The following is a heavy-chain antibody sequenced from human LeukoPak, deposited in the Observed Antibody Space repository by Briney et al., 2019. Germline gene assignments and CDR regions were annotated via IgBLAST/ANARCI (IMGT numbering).Heavy chain of an antibody. D-gene: IGHD1-1*01. CDR1: GFTFSDYY. J-gene: IGHJ5*02. V-gene: IGHV3-11*01. CDR2: ISSSGGTI. CDR3: ARGWSTTRNNWFDP. Sequence: GESLRLSCAASGFTFSDYYMTWIRQAPGKGLEWVSYISSSGGTIYYADSVKGRFTISRDNAKNSLYLQMNGLRDDDTAVYYCARGWSTTRNNWFDPWGQGALVTVSS.